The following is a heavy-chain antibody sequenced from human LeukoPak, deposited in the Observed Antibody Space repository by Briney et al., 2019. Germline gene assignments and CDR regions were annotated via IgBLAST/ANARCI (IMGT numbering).Heavy chain of an antibody. J-gene: IGHJ4*02. Sequence: PSETLSLTCTVSGGSISSYYWSWIRQPPGKGLEWIGYIYTSGSTNYNPSLKSRVTISVDTSKNQFSLKLSSVTAADTAVYYCARHLTGTIFDYWGQGTLVTVSS. CDR2: IYTSGST. D-gene: IGHD1-20*01. CDR1: GGSISSYY. CDR3: ARHLTGTIFDY. V-gene: IGHV4-4*09.